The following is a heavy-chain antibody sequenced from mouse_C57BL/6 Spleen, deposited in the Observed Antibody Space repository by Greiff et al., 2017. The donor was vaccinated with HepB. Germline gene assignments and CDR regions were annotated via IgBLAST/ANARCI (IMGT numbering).Heavy chain of an antibody. Sequence: EVQLVESGAELVRPGASVKLSCTASGFNIKDDYMHWVKQRPEQGLEWIGWIDPENGDTEYASKFQGKATITADTSSNTAYLQLSSLTSEDTAVYYCTTLGSSYGAYWGQGTLVTVSA. V-gene: IGHV14-4*01. J-gene: IGHJ3*01. CDR2: IDPENGDT. CDR3: TTLGSSYGAY. D-gene: IGHD1-1*01. CDR1: GFNIKDDY.